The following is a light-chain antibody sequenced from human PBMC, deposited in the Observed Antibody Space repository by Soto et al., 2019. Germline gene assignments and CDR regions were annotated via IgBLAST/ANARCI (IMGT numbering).Light chain of an antibody. V-gene: IGKV3-20*01. CDR1: QSVSSN. CDR2: GAS. J-gene: IGKJ1*01. Sequence: EIVMTQSPATLSVSPWERATLSCRASQSVSSNLAWYQQKPGQAPRLLVYGASTRATGIPGRFSGSGSGTDFTLIISRLEPEDFAVYYCQQYGSSPWTFGQGTKVDIK. CDR3: QQYGSSPWT.